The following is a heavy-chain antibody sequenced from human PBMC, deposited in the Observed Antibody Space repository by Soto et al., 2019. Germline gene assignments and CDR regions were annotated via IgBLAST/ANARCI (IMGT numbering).Heavy chain of an antibody. Sequence: QVQLQESGPGLVKPSETLSLSCSVSGGSISGHYWSWVRQTPGKGLEWIGYMYYSWSTNYNPSLTRRVTISVDTSKNHFSMRLTSVTAADTAVYYCARGPYYDLIWNYYYMDVWGKGTTVTVSS. J-gene: IGHJ6*03. CDR2: MYYSWST. CDR3: ARGPYYDLIWNYYYMDV. V-gene: IGHV4-59*08. CDR1: GGSISGHY. D-gene: IGHD3-16*01.